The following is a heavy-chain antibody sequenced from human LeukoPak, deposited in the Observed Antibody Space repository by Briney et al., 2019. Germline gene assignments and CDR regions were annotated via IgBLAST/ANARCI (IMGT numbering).Heavy chain of an antibody. V-gene: IGHV2-70*11. Sequence: ESGPALVKPTQTLTLTCTFTGFSLSTRAMSVSWIRQPPVKALEWLARIDWDDDTYYNTSLKTRLTISKDTSKNQVVLTMANMDPVDTATYYCARIITGLGPTGYYFDYWGQGTLVTVSS. J-gene: IGHJ4*02. CDR2: IDWDDDT. CDR3: ARIITGLGPTGYYFDY. D-gene: IGHD1-14*01. CDR1: GFSLSTRAMS.